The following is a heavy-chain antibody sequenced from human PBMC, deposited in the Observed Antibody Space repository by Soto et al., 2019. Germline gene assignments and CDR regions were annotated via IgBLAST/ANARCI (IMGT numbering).Heavy chain of an antibody. Sequence: ASVXVSFKSSLYTFTFYYMHFFLQAPGQGLECMGWINPKSGGTMYPQKFQGRVTMTWDTSISTAYMALTRLRSDDTAVYYCARDMEKGGGREGIEYWGQGTLV. CDR1: LYTFTFYY. CDR3: ARDMEKGGGREGIEY. V-gene: IGHV1-2*02. D-gene: IGHD1-26*01. CDR2: INPKSGGT. J-gene: IGHJ4*02.